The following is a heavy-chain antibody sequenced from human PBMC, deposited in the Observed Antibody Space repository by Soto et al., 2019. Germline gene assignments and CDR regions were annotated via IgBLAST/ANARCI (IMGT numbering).Heavy chain of an antibody. D-gene: IGHD3-22*01. CDR2: ISGSGGST. CDR1: GFTFSSYA. V-gene: IGHV3-23*01. CDR3: ARSSPYYDSSGYSPEFDY. Sequence: EVQLLESGGGLVQPGGSLRLSCAASGFTFSSYAMSWVRQAPGKGLEWVSAISGSGGSTYYAESVKGRFTISRDNSKKTLYMQMNSLRAEDTAVYYCARSSPYYDSSGYSPEFDYWGQGTLVTVSS. J-gene: IGHJ4*02.